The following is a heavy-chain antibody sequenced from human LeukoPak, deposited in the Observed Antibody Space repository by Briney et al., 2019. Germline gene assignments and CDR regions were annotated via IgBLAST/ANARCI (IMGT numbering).Heavy chain of an antibody. V-gene: IGHV4-34*01. CDR1: GGSFSGYY. CDR3: AGGPPLWSGYYYFDY. Sequence: SETLSLTCAVYGGSFSGYYWSWTRQPPGKGLEWIGEINHSGSTNYNPSLKSRVTISVDTSKNQFSLKLSSVTAADTAVYYCAGGPPLWSGYYYFDYWGQGTLVTVSS. J-gene: IGHJ4*02. CDR2: INHSGST. D-gene: IGHD3-3*01.